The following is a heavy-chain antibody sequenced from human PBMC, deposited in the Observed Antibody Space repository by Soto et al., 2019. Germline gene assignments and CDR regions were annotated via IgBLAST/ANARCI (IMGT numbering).Heavy chain of an antibody. Sequence: PSETLSLTCTVSGGSINSYYWSWIRQPPGKGLEWIGYIYYSGSTNYNPSLKSRVTISVDTSKNQFSLKLNAMTAADTAVYYWGTGGMLPDYWGQGTLVTVSS. V-gene: IGHV4-59*08. CDR2: IYYSGST. J-gene: IGHJ4*02. CDR3: GTGGMLPDY. D-gene: IGHD3-10*02. CDR1: GGSINSYY.